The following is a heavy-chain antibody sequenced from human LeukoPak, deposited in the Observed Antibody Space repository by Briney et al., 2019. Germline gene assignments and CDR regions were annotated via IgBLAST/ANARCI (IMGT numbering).Heavy chain of an antibody. CDR1: GFTFGTYG. Sequence: GGSLRLSCAASGFTFGTYGMHWVRQAPGKGLEWVTLIRYDGSNEYYADSVKGRFTISRDNSKNTLYLQMNSLRAEDTAVYYCARDLAKGGYFDYWGQGTLVTVSS. J-gene: IGHJ4*02. CDR2: IRYDGSNE. D-gene: IGHD6-13*01. V-gene: IGHV3-30*02. CDR3: ARDLAKGGYFDY.